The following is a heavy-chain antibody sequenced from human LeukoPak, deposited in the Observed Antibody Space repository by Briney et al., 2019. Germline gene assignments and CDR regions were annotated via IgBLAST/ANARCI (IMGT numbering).Heavy chain of an antibody. Sequence: SETLSLTCTVSGGSISSYYWSWIRQPAGKGLEWIGRIYTSGSTNYNPSLKSRATMSVGTSKNQFSLKLSSVTAADTAVYYCARVDYDSSGYPFDYWGQGTLVTVSS. D-gene: IGHD3-22*01. CDR1: GGSISSYY. CDR2: IYTSGST. J-gene: IGHJ4*02. V-gene: IGHV4-4*07. CDR3: ARVDYDSSGYPFDY.